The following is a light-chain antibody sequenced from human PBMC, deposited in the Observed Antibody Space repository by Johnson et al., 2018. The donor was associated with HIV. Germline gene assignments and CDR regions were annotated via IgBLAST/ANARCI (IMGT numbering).Light chain of an antibody. CDR1: TSNIGNNY. CDR2: EKN. V-gene: IGLV1-51*02. CDR3: GTWDSSLSAPYF. Sequence: QSVLTQPPSVSAAPGQKVTISCSGSTSNIGNNYVSWYQQLPGTAPKLLIYEKNKRPSGIPDRFSASKSGTSATLDITGLQTGDEADYYCGTWDSSLSAPYFFGTGTKVTVL. J-gene: IGLJ1*01.